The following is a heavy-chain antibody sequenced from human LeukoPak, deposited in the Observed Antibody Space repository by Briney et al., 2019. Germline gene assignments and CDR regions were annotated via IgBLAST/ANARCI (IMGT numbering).Heavy chain of an antibody. CDR1: GFIISDYA. V-gene: IGHV3-64D*06. J-gene: IGHJ4*02. D-gene: IGHD6-13*01. Sequence: PGGSLRLSCSASGFIISDYAMHWVRQAPGKGLEYVSGISANGGSTYHADSVKGRFTISRDTSKNTLYLQMSSLRAEDTAMYYRVKDLYKGDSASWYFFHYWGQGTLVTVSS. CDR2: ISANGGST. CDR3: VKDLYKGDSASWYFFHY.